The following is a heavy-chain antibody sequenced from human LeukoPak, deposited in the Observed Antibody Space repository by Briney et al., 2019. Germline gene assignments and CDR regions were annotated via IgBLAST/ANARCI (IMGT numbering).Heavy chain of an antibody. J-gene: IGHJ4*02. CDR3: AKDLFMELFPDY. V-gene: IGHV3-7*01. Sequence: PGGSLRLSCAASGFTFRNYWMNWVRQAPGKGLEWVASIKQDGSEKYYVDSLKGRFTISRDNSKNTLYLQMNSLRAEDTAVYYCAKDLFMELFPDYWGQGTLVTVSS. CDR1: GFTFRNYW. D-gene: IGHD2-21*01. CDR2: IKQDGSEK.